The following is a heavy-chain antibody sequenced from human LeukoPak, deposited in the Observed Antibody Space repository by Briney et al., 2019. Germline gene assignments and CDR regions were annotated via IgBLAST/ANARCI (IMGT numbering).Heavy chain of an antibody. Sequence: PSGTLSLTCAVYGGSFSGYYWSWIRQPPGKGLEWIGEINHSGSTNYNPSLKSRVTISVDTSKNQFSLKLSSVTAADTAVYYCAREVTTNHYYFDYWGQGTLVTVSS. J-gene: IGHJ4*02. V-gene: IGHV4-34*01. CDR1: GGSFSGYY. CDR2: INHSGST. CDR3: AREVTTNHYYFDY. D-gene: IGHD4-17*01.